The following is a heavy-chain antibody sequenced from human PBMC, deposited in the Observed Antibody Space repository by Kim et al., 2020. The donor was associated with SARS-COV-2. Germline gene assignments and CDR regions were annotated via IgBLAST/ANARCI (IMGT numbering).Heavy chain of an antibody. CDR2: YN. CDR3: ARGGYDIFDY. D-gene: IGHD3-9*01. J-gene: IGHJ4*02. Sequence: YNDYAVSVKSRITINPDTSKNQFSLQLNSVTPEDTAVYYCARGGYDIFDYWGQGTLVTVSS. V-gene: IGHV6-1*01.